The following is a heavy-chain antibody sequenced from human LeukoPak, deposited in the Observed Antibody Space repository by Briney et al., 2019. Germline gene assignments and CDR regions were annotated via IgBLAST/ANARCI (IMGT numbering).Heavy chain of an antibody. J-gene: IGHJ6*02. CDR2: INPNSGGT. Sequence: GASVKVSCKASGYTFTGYYMHWVRQAPGQGLEWMGWINPNSGGTNYAQKFQGRVTMTRDTSISTAYMKLSRLRSDDTAVYYWARDQLGYCSSTSCARLVGMDVWGQGTTVTVSS. CDR3: ARDQLGYCSSTSCARLVGMDV. CDR1: GYTFTGYY. D-gene: IGHD2-2*01. V-gene: IGHV1-2*02.